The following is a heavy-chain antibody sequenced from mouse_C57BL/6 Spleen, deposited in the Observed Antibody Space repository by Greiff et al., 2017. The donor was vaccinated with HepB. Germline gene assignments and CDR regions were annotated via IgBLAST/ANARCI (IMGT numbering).Heavy chain of an antibody. Sequence: VQLQQSGAELARPGASVKLSCKASGYTFTSYGISWVKQRTGQGLEWIGEIYPRSGNTYYNEKFKGKATLTADKSSSTAYMELRSLTSEDSAVYFCASKMVTTGYWYFDVWGTGTTVTVSS. CDR2: IYPRSGNT. CDR1: GYTFTSYG. CDR3: ASKMVTTGYWYFDV. J-gene: IGHJ1*03. V-gene: IGHV1-81*01. D-gene: IGHD2-2*01.